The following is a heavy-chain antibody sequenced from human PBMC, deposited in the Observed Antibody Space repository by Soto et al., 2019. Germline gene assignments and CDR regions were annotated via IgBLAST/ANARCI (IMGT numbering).Heavy chain of an antibody. J-gene: IGHJ2*01. CDR2: IIPIFGTA. D-gene: IGHD3-22*01. CDR3: AGDYDSSGYHKYWYFEL. V-gene: IGHV1-69*12. CDR1: GGTFSSYA. Sequence: QVQLVQSGAEVKKPGSSVKVSCKASGGTFSSYAISWVRQAPGQGLEWMGGIIPIFGTANYAQKFQGRVPITADDSTSTAYRERSSLRAEDKAVYYWAGDYDSSGYHKYWYFELWGRGTLVTVSS.